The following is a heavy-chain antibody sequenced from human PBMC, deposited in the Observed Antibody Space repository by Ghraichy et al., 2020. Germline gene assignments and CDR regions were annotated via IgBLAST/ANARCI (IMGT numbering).Heavy chain of an antibody. CDR1: GYTFSSYD. J-gene: IGHJ4*02. D-gene: IGHD1-26*01. Sequence: ASVKVSCKASGYTFSSYDINWVRQAPGQGLEWVGWVSPDSGNTGSAQKFQGRVTMTRNTSISTAYMELSSLKSEDTAVYYCARETSGGRWFLDSWGQGTLVTVSS. CDR2: VSPDSGNT. CDR3: ARETSGGRWFLDS. V-gene: IGHV1-8*01.